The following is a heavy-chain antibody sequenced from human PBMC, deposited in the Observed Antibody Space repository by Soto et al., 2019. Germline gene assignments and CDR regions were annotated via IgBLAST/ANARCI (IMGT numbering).Heavy chain of an antibody. CDR2: IIPIFGTA. Sequence: SVKVSGKASGGTFSSYAISWVRQAPGQGLEWMGGIIPIFGTANYAQKFQGRVTITADESTSTAYMELSSLRSEDTAVYYCARLCGGDCYSGPATLDSRGQGTLVPVSS. J-gene: IGHJ4*02. V-gene: IGHV1-69*13. D-gene: IGHD2-21*02. CDR3: ARLCGGDCYSGPATLDS. CDR1: GGTFSSYA.